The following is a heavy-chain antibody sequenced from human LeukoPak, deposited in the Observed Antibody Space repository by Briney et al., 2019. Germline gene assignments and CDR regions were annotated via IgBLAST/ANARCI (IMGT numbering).Heavy chain of an antibody. Sequence: AGGSLRLSCAASGFTFSSSAMSWVRQVSGKGLEWVSGISASGGSTYYADSVKGRFTISRDNSKNTLYLQMNSLRAEDTAVYYCAKDKGDDSSGYYLVEYYFDYWGQGTLVTVSS. J-gene: IGHJ4*02. CDR2: ISASGGST. D-gene: IGHD3-22*01. V-gene: IGHV3-23*01. CDR1: GFTFSSSA. CDR3: AKDKGDDSSGYYLVEYYFDY.